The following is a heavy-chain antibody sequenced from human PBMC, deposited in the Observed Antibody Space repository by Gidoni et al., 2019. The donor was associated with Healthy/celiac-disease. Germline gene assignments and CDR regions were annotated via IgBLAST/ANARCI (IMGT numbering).Heavy chain of an antibody. Sequence: EVQLVQSGAEVKKPGESLKISCQGSGYSFTSYWIGWVRQMPGKGLEWMGIIYPGDSDTRYSPSFQGQVTISADKSISTAYLQWSSLKASDTAMYYCARLFSIRPQYYYYGMDVWGQGTTVTVSS. V-gene: IGHV5-51*03. CDR1: GYSFTSYW. D-gene: IGHD2-21*01. CDR3: ARLFSIRPQYYYYGMDV. J-gene: IGHJ6*02. CDR2: IYPGDSDT.